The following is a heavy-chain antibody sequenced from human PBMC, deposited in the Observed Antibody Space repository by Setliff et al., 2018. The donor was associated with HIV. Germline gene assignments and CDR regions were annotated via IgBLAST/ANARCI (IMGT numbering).Heavy chain of an antibody. CDR2: ISGSGDST. J-gene: IGHJ4*02. CDR3: AKDRGYYGSGSSLDY. CDR1: RFIFSSYA. V-gene: IGHV3-23*01. Sequence: PGGSLRLSCAASRFIFSSYAMSWVRQAPGKGLEWVSVISGSGDSTYYADSVEGRFTISRDNSKNTLCLQMNSLRAEDTAIYYCAKDRGYYGSGSSLDYWGQGTLVTVSS. D-gene: IGHD3-10*01.